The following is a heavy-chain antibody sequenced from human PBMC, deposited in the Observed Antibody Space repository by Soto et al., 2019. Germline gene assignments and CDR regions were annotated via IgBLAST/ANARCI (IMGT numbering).Heavy chain of an antibody. CDR2: INHSGIT. CDR1: GGSFSGYY. Sequence: SETLSLTCAVYGGSFSGYYWSWIRQPPGKGLEWIGEINHSGITNFNPSLKSRVSISVDASKKQFSLKLSSVTAADTAVYYCAAHLKTTVTAYWYFDLWGRGTLVTVSS. D-gene: IGHD4-17*01. CDR3: AAHLKTTVTAYWYFDL. V-gene: IGHV4-34*01. J-gene: IGHJ2*01.